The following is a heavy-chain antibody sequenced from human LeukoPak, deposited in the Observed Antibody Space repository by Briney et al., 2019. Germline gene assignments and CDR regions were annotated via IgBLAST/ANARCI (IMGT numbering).Heavy chain of an antibody. CDR1: GFTFSSYE. CDR3: VRSGGSSALFDH. J-gene: IGHJ4*02. CDR2: ITSSGSTI. D-gene: IGHD2-2*01. Sequence: PGGSLRLSCVASGFTFSSYEMNWVRQAPGKGPEWVSYITSSGSTIFYADSVKGRFTISRDNAKNSLYLQMNSLRAEDTAVYYCVRSGGSSALFDHWGQGTLVTVSS. V-gene: IGHV3-48*03.